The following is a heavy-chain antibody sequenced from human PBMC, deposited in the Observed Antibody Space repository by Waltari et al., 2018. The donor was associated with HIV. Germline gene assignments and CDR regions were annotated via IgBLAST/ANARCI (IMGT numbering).Heavy chain of an antibody. Sequence: QLQLQEAAPRLVTRSETLSSTCTVSGGSVSRSSHYWGWIRQPPGKGREWIGAVTFNGTTYYNPSLKSRLTISVDWSKNQFSLSLSSVSAADTALYYCASDYYDSSGYYPWWFDPWGQGTLVTVSS. CDR1: GGSVSRSSHY. J-gene: IGHJ5*02. CDR2: VTFNGTT. CDR3: ASDYYDSSGYYPWWFDP. D-gene: IGHD3-22*01. V-gene: IGHV4-39*01.